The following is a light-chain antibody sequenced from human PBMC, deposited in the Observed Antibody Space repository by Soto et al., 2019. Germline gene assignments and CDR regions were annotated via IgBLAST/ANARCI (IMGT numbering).Light chain of an antibody. Sequence: EIVLTQSPATLSLSPGERATLSCRASQSVSSYLAWYQQKPGQAPRLLIYDASNRATGIPARFSGSGSGTYFTLIISSLEPEDFPVYYCQQRSNWPPYTFGHGTKLEIK. V-gene: IGKV3-11*01. CDR2: DAS. CDR1: QSVSSY. CDR3: QQRSNWPPYT. J-gene: IGKJ2*01.